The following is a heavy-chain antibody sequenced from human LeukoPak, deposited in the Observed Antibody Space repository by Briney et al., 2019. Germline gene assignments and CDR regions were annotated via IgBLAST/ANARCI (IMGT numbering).Heavy chain of an antibody. D-gene: IGHD5-18*01. V-gene: IGHV4-39*07. CDR1: GGSISSSSNY. Sequence: SETLSLTCTVSGGSISSSSNYWGWIRQPPGKGLEWIGSIYYSGSTYYNPSLKSRVTISVGTSKNQFSLKLSSVTAADTAVYYCATRIQPLWAFDYWGQGTLVTVSS. J-gene: IGHJ4*02. CDR2: IYYSGST. CDR3: ATRIQPLWAFDY.